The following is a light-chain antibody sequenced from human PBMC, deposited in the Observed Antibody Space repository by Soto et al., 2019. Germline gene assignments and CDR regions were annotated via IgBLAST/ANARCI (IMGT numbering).Light chain of an antibody. CDR1: QSVSNN. J-gene: IGKJ1*01. Sequence: EIVLTQSPGTLSLSPGARATLSCRASQSVSNNYLAWYQQRPGQPPRLLIYGASTRDTGVPTRFSGSGSGTEFTLTITSLQSEDFAVYYCQQYNNWPLWTFGQGTKVDI. CDR3: QQYNNWPLWT. V-gene: IGKV3D-15*01. CDR2: GAS.